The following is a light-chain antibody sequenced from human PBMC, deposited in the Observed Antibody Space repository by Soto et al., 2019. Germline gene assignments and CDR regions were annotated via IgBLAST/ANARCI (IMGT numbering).Light chain of an antibody. CDR2: AAS. CDR3: QQYYSYPWT. J-gene: IGKJ1*01. V-gene: IGKV1-8*01. CDR1: QGISSY. Sequence: AIRMTQSPSSFSASTGDRVTITCRASQGISSYLAWYQQKQGKAPKLLIYAASTLQSVVPSRFSGSGSGTDFTLTISFLQYEDFATYYCQQYYSYPWTFGQGTKVEIK.